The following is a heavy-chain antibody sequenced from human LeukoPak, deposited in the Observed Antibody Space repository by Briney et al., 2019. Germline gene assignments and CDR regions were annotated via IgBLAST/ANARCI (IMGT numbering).Heavy chain of an antibody. D-gene: IGHD3-10*01. CDR3: ARGRVRAQWFGELLG. Sequence: SETLSLTCTVSGGSISSNYWSWIRQPPGKGLEWIGYIYYSGSTNYNPSLKSRATISVDTSKNQFSLKLSSVTAADTAVYYCARGRVRAQWFGELLGWGQGTLVTVSS. CDR2: IYYSGST. J-gene: IGHJ4*02. V-gene: IGHV4-59*01. CDR1: GGSISSNY.